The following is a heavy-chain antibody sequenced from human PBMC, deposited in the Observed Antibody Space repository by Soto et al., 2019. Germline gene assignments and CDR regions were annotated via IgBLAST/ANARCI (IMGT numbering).Heavy chain of an antibody. J-gene: IGHJ5*02. CDR3: ARGVAGPLHWFDP. V-gene: IGHV1-3*01. Sequence: QVQLVQSGAXVXKPGASVKVSCKASGYTFTSYAMHWVRQAPGQRLEWMGWINAGNGNTKYSQKFQGRVTITRDTTANTAYMELSSPRSEETAVYYCARGVAGPLHWFDPWGQGTLVTVSS. D-gene: IGHD6-19*01. CDR1: GYTFTSYA. CDR2: INAGNGNT.